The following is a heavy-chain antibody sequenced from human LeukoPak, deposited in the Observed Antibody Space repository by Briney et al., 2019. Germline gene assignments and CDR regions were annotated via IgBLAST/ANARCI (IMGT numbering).Heavy chain of an antibody. D-gene: IGHD6-6*01. Sequence: PGGSLTLSCAASGFSFSDYYMGWIRQAPGKGPEWVSYISDSTSTSTIYYTDSVKGRFTISGDNAKNSLFLQMNSLRAEDTAMYYCARGAWRIAAFFDYWGQGSLVTVSS. CDR2: ISDSTSTSTI. V-gene: IGHV3-11*01. J-gene: IGHJ4*02. CDR3: ARGAWRIAAFFDY. CDR1: GFSFSDYY.